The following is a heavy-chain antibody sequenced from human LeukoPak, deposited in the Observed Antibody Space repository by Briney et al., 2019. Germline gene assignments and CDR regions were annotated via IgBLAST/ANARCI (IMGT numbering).Heavy chain of an antibody. CDR3: ARDSPRRYDSSGYYYNWFDP. Sequence: PSETLSLTCAVYGGSFSSYYWSWIRQPPGKGLEWIGYIYYSGSTNYNPSLKSRVTISVDTSKNQFSLKLSSVTAADTAVYYCARDSPRRYDSSGYYYNWFDPWGQGTPVTVSS. J-gene: IGHJ5*02. V-gene: IGHV4-59*01. CDR1: GGSFSSYY. CDR2: IYYSGST. D-gene: IGHD3-22*01.